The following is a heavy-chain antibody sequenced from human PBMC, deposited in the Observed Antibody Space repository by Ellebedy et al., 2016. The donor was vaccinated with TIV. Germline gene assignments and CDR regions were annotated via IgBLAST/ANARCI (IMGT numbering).Heavy chain of an antibody. CDR2: IYTSGST. CDR3: ARDRMYYYDSSGSYQYYGMDV. D-gene: IGHD3-22*01. V-gene: IGHV4-4*07. CDR1: GDSISSYY. Sequence: SETLSLXXTVSGDSISSYYWSWIRQPAGKGLEWIGRIYTSGSTNYNPSLKSRVTISVVTSKNQFSLKLSSVTAADTAVYYCARDRMYYYDSSGSYQYYGMDVWGQGTTVTVSS. J-gene: IGHJ6*02.